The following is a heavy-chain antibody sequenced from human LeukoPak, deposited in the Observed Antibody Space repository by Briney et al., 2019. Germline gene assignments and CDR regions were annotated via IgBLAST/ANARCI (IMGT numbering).Heavy chain of an antibody. D-gene: IGHD2-15*01. J-gene: IGHJ4*02. CDR3: AKDLFPYCSGGSCYANY. CDR2: IRYNGNDN. CDR1: GFTFNTYG. V-gene: IGHV3-30*02. Sequence: GGSLRLSCAASGFTFNTYGLHWVRQAPGKGLEWVAFIRYNGNDNYYTDSVKGRFTISRDNSKSTLFLEMNSLRPEDTAVYYCAKDLFPYCSGGSCYANYWGRGTLVIVSS.